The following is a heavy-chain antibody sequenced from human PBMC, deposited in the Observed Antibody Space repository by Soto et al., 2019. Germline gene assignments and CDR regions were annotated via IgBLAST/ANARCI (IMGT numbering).Heavy chain of an antibody. CDR1: GGTFSSYA. J-gene: IGHJ5*02. CDR2: IIPIFGTA. V-gene: IGHV1-69*01. D-gene: IGHD3-16*01. CDR3: ARELGEEEWGGNWFDP. Sequence: QVQLVQSGAEVKKPGSSVKVSCKASGGTFSSYAISWVRQAPGQGLEWMGGIIPIFGTANYAQKFQGRVTITADESTSTGYVELSSLRSEDTAVYYCARELGEEEWGGNWFDPWGQGTLVTVSS.